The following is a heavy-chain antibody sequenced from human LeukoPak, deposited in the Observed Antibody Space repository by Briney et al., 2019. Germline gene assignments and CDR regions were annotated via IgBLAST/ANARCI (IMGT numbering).Heavy chain of an antibody. CDR1: RGSISSCF. J-gene: IGHJ4*02. D-gene: IGHD6-19*01. Sequence: SETLSLTCTVSRGSISSCFWSWIRQPPGKGLEWIGYISYSGSTNYNPSLKSRVTALVDTSKNQFSLRLSSVTAADTAVYYCARSIGYSSVFDYWGQGTLVTVSS. CDR3: ARSIGYSSVFDY. CDR2: ISYSGST. V-gene: IGHV4-59*01.